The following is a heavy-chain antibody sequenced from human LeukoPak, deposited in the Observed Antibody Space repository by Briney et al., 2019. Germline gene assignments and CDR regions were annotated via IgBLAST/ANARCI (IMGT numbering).Heavy chain of an antibody. V-gene: IGHV4-34*01. Sequence: PSETLSLTCAVYGGSFSGYYWSWIRQPPGKGLEWIGEINHSGSTNYNPSLKSRVTISVDTSKNQFSLRLSSVTAADTAVYYCARSSSYGRTDAFDIWGQGTMVTVSS. D-gene: IGHD5-18*01. CDR2: INHSGST. J-gene: IGHJ3*02. CDR1: GGSFSGYY. CDR3: ARSSSYGRTDAFDI.